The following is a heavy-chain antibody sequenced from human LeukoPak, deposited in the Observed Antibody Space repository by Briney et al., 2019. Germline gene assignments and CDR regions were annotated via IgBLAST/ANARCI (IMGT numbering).Heavy chain of an antibody. CDR2: ISSSSSAI. V-gene: IGHV3-48*01. Sequence: GRSLRLSCAASEFTFSAYTIHWVRQAPGKGLEWVSYISSSSSAIHYADSVKGRFTISRDNAKNSLYLQMNSLRAEDTAVYYCAREVGEGHWGQGTLVTVSS. J-gene: IGHJ4*02. D-gene: IGHD2-15*01. CDR1: EFTFSAYT. CDR3: AREVGEGH.